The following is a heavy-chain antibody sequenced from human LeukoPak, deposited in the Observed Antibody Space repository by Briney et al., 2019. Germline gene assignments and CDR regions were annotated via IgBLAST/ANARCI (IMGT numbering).Heavy chain of an antibody. Sequence: GGSLTLSCAAAGFTISSYAMSWVRQAPGRGLEWVSAISGSGDNTYYTDSVKGRFTISRANSKNSLYLQMNSLRAEDTAVYYWAKGDSGWAIVPAAIAYWGQGTLVTVSS. J-gene: IGHJ4*02. D-gene: IGHD2-2*01. CDR1: GFTISSYA. V-gene: IGHV3-23*01. CDR3: AKGDSGWAIVPAAIAY. CDR2: ISGSGDNT.